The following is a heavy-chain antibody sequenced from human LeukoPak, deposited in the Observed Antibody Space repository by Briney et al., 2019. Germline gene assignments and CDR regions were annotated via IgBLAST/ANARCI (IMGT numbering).Heavy chain of an antibody. CDR2: IYYSGST. D-gene: IGHD4-23*01. Sequence: PSETLSLTCTVSRGSISSSSYYWGWIRQPPGKGLEWIGSIYYSGSTNYNPSLKSRVTISVDTSKNQFSLKLSSVTAADTAVYYCARAPDYGGNSGSIPFDYWGQGTLVTVSS. CDR1: RGSISSSSYY. J-gene: IGHJ4*02. V-gene: IGHV4-39*07. CDR3: ARAPDYGGNSGSIPFDY.